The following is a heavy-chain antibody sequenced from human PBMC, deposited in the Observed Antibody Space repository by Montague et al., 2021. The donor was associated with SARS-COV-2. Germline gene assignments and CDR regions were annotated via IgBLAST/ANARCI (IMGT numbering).Heavy chain of an antibody. D-gene: IGHD2-2*01. CDR3: ARFAYRLLFIASYYGMDV. Sequence: SETLSLTCTVSGGSISSYYWSWIRQPAGKGLEWIGRIYSSGSANYNPSLRSRVTMSVDTSKNQFSLKLSSVTAADTAVYYCARFAYRLLFIASYYGMDVWGQRTTVTVSS. CDR1: GGSISSYY. J-gene: IGHJ6*02. CDR2: IYSSGSA. V-gene: IGHV4-4*07.